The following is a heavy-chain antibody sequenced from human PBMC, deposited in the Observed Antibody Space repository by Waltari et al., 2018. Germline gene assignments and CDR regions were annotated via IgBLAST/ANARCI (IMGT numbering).Heavy chain of an antibody. V-gene: IGHV4-31*03. J-gene: IGHJ4*02. CDR3: ARAGISGSYGGGLDY. D-gene: IGHD1-26*01. Sequence: QVQLQESGPGLVKPSQTLSLTCTVSGAPISSGGYTWSWIRQHPGKCPGRGLGLVGYILYRGSTDYNPSLKSRVTISCGTSKNQFSLKLSSVTAADTAVYYCARAGISGSYGGGLDYWGQGTLVTVSS. CDR2: ILYRGST. CDR1: GAPISSGGYT.